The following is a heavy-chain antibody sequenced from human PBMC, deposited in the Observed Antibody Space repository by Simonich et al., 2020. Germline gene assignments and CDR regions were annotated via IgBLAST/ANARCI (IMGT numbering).Heavy chain of an antibody. CDR3: ARANERDY. D-gene: IGHD1-1*01. J-gene: IGHJ4*02. CDR2: ICRRKSYI. V-gene: IGHV3-21*01. Sequence: EVQLVESGGGLVKPGGSLRLSCAASGFTFSSYSMNWVRQGPGKGLEGVSSICRRKSYIYYADSVKGRFTISRDNAKNSLYLQMNSLRAEDTAVYYCARANERDYWGQGTLVTVSS. CDR1: GFTFSSYS.